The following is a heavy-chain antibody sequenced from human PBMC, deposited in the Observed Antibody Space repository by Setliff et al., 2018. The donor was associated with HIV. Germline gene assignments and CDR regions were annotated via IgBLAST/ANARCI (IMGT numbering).Heavy chain of an antibody. J-gene: IGHJ3*02. V-gene: IGHV4-38-2*02. D-gene: IGHD4-17*01. CDR2: IHYSGST. Sequence: SETLSLTCTVSGDFFSSDYYWGWIRQPPGKGLEWIGSIHYSGSTNYNPSLKSRVTISVDTSKNQFSLNLSSVTAADTAVYYCARAFPTVGAFDIWGQGTVVTVSS. CDR3: ARAFPTVGAFDI. CDR1: GDFFSSDYY.